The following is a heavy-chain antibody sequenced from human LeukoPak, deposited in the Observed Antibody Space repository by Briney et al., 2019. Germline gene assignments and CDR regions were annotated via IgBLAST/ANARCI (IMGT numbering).Heavy chain of an antibody. D-gene: IGHD1-26*01. CDR1: GFTFSSYS. CDR2: ISSSSSYI. J-gene: IGHJ6*03. V-gene: IGHV3-21*01. CDR3: ARDQVDRVGATHYYYMDV. Sequence: GGSLRLSCAASGFTFSSYSMNWVRQAPGKGLEWVSCISSSSSYIYYADSVKGRFTTSRDNAKNSLYLQMNSLRAEDTAVYYWARDQVDRVGATHYYYMDVWGKGTTVTVSS.